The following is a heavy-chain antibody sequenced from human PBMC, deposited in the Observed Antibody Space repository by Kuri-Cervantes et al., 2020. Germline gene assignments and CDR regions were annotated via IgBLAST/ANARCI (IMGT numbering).Heavy chain of an antibody. Sequence: GGSLRLSCAASGFTFSSYGMHWVRQAPGKGLEWVAVISYDGSNKYYADSVKGRFTISRDNSKNTLYLQMNSLRAEDTAVYYCARDLYYYGSGPLGVWGKGTTVTVSS. J-gene: IGHJ6*04. V-gene: IGHV3-30*03. CDR1: GFTFSSYG. CDR3: ARDLYYYGSGPLGV. D-gene: IGHD3-10*01. CDR2: ISYDGSNK.